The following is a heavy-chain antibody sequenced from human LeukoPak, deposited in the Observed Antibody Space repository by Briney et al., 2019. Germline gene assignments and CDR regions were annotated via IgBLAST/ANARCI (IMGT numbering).Heavy chain of an antibody. CDR3: ARQPAAMMSRLYYFDY. CDR2: IYPGDSDT. Sequence: HGGSLQISCKGSGYSFTSYWIGWGRQVPGKGLEWMGIIYPGDSDTRYSPSFQGQVTISADKSISTAYLQWSSLKASDTAMYYCARQPAAMMSRLYYFDYWGQGTLVTVSS. V-gene: IGHV5-51*01. J-gene: IGHJ4*02. CDR1: GYSFTSYW. D-gene: IGHD2-2*01.